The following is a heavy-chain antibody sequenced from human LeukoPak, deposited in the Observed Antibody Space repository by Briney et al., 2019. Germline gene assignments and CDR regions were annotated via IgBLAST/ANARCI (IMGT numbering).Heavy chain of an antibody. V-gene: IGHV3-23*01. J-gene: IGHJ4*02. CDR1: GFTFSTYA. CDR2: ISGSGGST. D-gene: IGHD6-13*01. CDR3: AKAHRMKGSSRRDYFDY. Sequence: GGSLRLSCAASGFTFSTYAVSWVRQAPGKGLECVSTISGSGGSTYYADSVKGRFTISRDNSKNTLYLQMNSLRAEDTAVYYCAKAHRMKGSSRRDYFDYWGQGTLVTVSS.